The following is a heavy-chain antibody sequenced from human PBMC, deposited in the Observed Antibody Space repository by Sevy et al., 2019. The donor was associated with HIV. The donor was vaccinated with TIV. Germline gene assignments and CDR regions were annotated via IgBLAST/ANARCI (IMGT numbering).Heavy chain of an antibody. CDR3: VREGAVAAKEGENC. J-gene: IGHJ4*02. CDR2: IYSGGST. Sequence: GGSLRLSCAASGFTVSSNYMSWVRQAPGKGLEWVSVIYSGGSTYYADSAKGRFTISRDNSKNTVYLQMNSLRAEDTAVYYCVREGAVAAKEGENCWGQGTLVTVSS. CDR1: GFTVSSNY. D-gene: IGHD6-19*01. V-gene: IGHV3-53*01.